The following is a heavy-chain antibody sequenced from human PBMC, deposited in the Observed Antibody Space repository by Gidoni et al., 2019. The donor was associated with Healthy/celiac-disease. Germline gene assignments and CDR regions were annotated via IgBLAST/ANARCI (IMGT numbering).Heavy chain of an antibody. CDR2: TIPIFGRA. Sequence: QVQLVQSGAEVKKPGSSVQVSCKTSGGAFSSYAISWVRQVAGQGLEWMGGTIPIFGRANYAQKFQGRITITADEATSTAYMQVSRLTSEDTAVYYCARGAESTTVAKPFVFWGQGTLVTVSS. V-gene: IGHV1-69*01. CDR3: ARGAESTTVAKPFVF. J-gene: IGHJ5*01. D-gene: IGHD4-17*01. CDR1: GGAFSSYA.